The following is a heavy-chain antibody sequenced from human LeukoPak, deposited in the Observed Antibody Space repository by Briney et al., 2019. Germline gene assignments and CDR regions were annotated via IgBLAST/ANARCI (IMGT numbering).Heavy chain of an antibody. CDR1: GYTFTSYY. Sequence: ALVKVSCKASGYTFTSYYMHWVRQAPGQGLEWMGIINPSGGSTSYAQKFQGRVTMTRDTSTSTVYMELSSLRSEDTAVYYCARDREMATILDYWGQGTLVTVSS. V-gene: IGHV1-46*01. D-gene: IGHD5-24*01. CDR2: INPSGGST. J-gene: IGHJ4*02. CDR3: ARDREMATILDY.